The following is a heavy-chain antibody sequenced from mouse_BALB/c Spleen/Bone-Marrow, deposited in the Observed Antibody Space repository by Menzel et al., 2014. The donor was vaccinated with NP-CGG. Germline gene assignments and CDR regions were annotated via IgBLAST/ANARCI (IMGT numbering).Heavy chain of an antibody. Sequence: VQLKESGGGLVQPGGSLRLSCATSGFTFTDYYMSWVRQPPGKALEWVGFIRNKANGYTTEYSASVKGRFTISRDNSQSILYLQMNTLRAEDSATYYCARDDYYAMDYWGQGTSVTVSS. J-gene: IGHJ4*01. V-gene: IGHV7-3*02. CDR1: GFTFTDYY. CDR2: IRNKANGYTT. CDR3: ARDDYYAMDY.